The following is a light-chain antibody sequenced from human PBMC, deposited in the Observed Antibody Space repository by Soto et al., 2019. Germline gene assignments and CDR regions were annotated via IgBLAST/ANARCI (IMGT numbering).Light chain of an antibody. V-gene: IGKV2-28*01. Sequence: DIVMTQSPLSLPVTPGESASISCRSSQSLLHSNGYKYVDWYLQKPGQSPQILVYLASNRPSGAPRRXXGGGSGTDVTLNISRVEADDVGVYYCKQAIPPQGYIFVPGTRMEI. CDR2: LAS. CDR1: QSLLHSNGYKY. J-gene: IGKJ3*01. CDR3: KQAIPPQGYI.